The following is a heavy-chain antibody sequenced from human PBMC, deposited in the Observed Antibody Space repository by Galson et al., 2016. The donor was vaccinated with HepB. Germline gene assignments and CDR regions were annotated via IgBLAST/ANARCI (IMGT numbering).Heavy chain of an antibody. V-gene: IGHV3-33*01. CDR1: GFSFSEFG. Sequence: SLRLSCAASGFSFSEFGMHWVRQAPGKGLEWVALIGYDGSEKYYADSVKGRFTISRDNSRKTLYLQMNSLRAEDTAAYFCVRDSAWGSRYFYQWGLGTQVIVSS. J-gene: IGHJ4*02. CDR3: VRDSAWGSRYFYQ. D-gene: IGHD3-22*01. CDR2: IGYDGSEK.